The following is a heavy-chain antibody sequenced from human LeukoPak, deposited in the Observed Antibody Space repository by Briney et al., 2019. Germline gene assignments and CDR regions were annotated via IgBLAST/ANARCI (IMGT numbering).Heavy chain of an antibody. CDR1: GFTVSSNY. V-gene: IGHV3-66*01. CDR2: IYRGGNT. CDR3: ARVGYFDNTGLDY. J-gene: IGHJ4*02. D-gene: IGHD3-22*01. Sequence: GGSLRLSCAASGFTVSSNYMSWVRQAPGQGLEWVSVIYRGGNTDYADSVKGRFTISRDNSTNTMYLQMNSLRVDDTAVYYCARVGYFDNTGLDYWGQGTLVTVSS.